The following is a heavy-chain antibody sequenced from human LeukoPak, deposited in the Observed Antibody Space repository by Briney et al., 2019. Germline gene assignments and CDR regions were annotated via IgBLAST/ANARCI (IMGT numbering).Heavy chain of an antibody. CDR1: GYTFTSNG. CDR2: ISAYNGNT. J-gene: IGHJ4*02. Sequence: ASVKVSRKASGYTFTSNGISWVRQAPGQGLEWMGWISAYNGNTNYAQKLQGRVTMTTDTSTSTAYMELRSLRSDDTAVYYCTREEYSSSSVDYWGQGTLVTVSS. CDR3: TREEYSSSSVDY. D-gene: IGHD6-6*01. V-gene: IGHV1-18*01.